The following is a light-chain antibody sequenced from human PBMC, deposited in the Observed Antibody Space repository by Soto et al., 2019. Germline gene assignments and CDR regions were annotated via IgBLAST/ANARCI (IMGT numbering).Light chain of an antibody. V-gene: IGLV2-14*01. CDR3: FSYTSSGTYV. CDR2: EVS. CDR1: SSDVGNYKY. Sequence: HSALTQPASVSSPPGQSITIPTTPTSSDVGNYKYVSWYQQHPGKAPKLMIYEVSNRPSGVSNRFSGSKSGNTASLTISGLQAEDETDYYCFSYTSSGTYVFGTGTKVTVL. J-gene: IGLJ1*01.